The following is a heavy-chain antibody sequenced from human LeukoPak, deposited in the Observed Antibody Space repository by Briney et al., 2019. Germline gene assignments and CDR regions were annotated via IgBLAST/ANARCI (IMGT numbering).Heavy chain of an antibody. CDR3: ARDWGYCSSTSCYDAFDI. D-gene: IGHD2-2*01. Sequence: GGSLRLSCAASGFTFSTYWMSWVRQAPGKGLEWVANIKQDGSEKYYVDSVKGRFTISRDNAKNSVYLQMNSLRAEDTAVYYCARDWGYCSSTSCYDAFDIWGQGTMVTVSS. CDR2: IKQDGSEK. CDR1: GFTFSTYW. J-gene: IGHJ3*02. V-gene: IGHV3-7*01.